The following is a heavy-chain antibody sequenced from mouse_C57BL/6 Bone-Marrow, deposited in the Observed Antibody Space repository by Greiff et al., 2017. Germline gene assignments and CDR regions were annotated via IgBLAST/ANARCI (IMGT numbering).Heavy chain of an antibody. CDR1: GYAFSSSW. Sequence: VKLVESGPELVKPGASVKISCKASGYAFSSSWMNWVKQRPGKGLEWIGRIYPGDGDTNYNGKFKGKATLTADKSSSTAYMQLSSLTSEDSAVYFCARGLYYYGSTDWYFDVWGTGTTVTVSS. D-gene: IGHD1-1*01. J-gene: IGHJ1*03. CDR3: ARGLYYYGSTDWYFDV. V-gene: IGHV1-82*01. CDR2: IYPGDGDT.